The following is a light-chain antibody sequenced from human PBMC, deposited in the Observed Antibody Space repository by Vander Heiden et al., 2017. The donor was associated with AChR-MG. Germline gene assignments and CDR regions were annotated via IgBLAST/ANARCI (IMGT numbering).Light chain of an antibody. CDR3: AEWGDSLNGVV. CDR2: SDN. V-gene: IGLV1-44*01. CDR1: TSNIGSNT. Sequence: QSVLTQPPSPSGTPAPRVTISCSGSTSNIGSNTVTWYQQHPRTEPKLRIKSDNQRPSGVPDRFSGYKSGTKASPEISGLQSEHEADDYCAEWGDSLNGVVFGGGTKLTVL. J-gene: IGLJ2*01.